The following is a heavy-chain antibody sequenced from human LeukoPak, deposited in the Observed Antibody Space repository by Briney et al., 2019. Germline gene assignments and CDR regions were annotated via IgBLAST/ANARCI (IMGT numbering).Heavy chain of an antibody. CDR2: ISAYNGNT. V-gene: IGHV1-18*01. CDR3: ARLYSSSSWGNYYYYMDV. J-gene: IGHJ6*03. Sequence: ASVKVSCKASGYTFTSYGISWVRQAPGQGLEWMGWISAYNGNTNYAQKLQGRVTMTTDTSTSTAYMELRSLRSDDTAVYYCARLYSSSSWGNYYYYMDVWGKGTTVTVSS. D-gene: IGHD6-13*01. CDR1: GYTFTSYG.